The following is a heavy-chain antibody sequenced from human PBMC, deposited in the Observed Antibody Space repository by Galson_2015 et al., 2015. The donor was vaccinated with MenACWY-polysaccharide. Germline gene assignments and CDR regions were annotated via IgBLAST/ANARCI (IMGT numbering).Heavy chain of an antibody. Sequence: PGQGLEWMATISSSGDDKYYADSVKGRFTISRDNSNNTLYLEMSSLRAGDTAVYYCVKNGYTGSSYGYFDSWGQGTLCTVSS. CDR2: ISSSGDDK. CDR3: VKNGYTGSSYGYFDS. J-gene: IGHJ4*02. V-gene: IGHV3-30*18. D-gene: IGHD1-26*01.